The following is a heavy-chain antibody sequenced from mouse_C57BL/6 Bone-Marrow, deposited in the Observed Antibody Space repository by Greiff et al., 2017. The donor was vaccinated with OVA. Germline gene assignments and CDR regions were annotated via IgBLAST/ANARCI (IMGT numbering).Heavy chain of an antibody. J-gene: IGHJ2*01. V-gene: IGHV7-3*01. Sequence: EVNVVESGGGLVQPGGSLSLSCAASGFTFTDYYMSWVRQPPGKALEWLGFIRNKANGYTTEYSASVKGRFTISRDNSQSILYLQMNALRAEDSATYYCARYKKLDYFDYWGQGTTLTVSS. CDR2: IRNKANGYTT. CDR3: ARYKKLDYFDY. CDR1: GFTFTDYY. D-gene: IGHD4-1*01.